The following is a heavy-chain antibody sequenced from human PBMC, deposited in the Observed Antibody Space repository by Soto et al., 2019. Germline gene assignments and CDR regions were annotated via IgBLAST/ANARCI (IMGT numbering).Heavy chain of an antibody. V-gene: IGHV3-7*04. CDR2: IKQDASEN. CDR1: GFTFSNYW. Sequence: GGSLRLSCAASGFTFSNYWMTWVRQAPGKGLEWVANIKQDASENFYVDSVKGRFTISRDNAKNSLYLQMNSLRAEDTAVYYCARDSGPRGYDAFDIWGQGTMVT. J-gene: IGHJ3*02. CDR3: ARDSGPRGYDAFDI. D-gene: IGHD2-8*02.